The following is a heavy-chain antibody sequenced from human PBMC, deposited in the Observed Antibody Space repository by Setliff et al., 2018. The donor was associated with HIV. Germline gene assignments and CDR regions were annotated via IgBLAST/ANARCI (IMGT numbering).Heavy chain of an antibody. Sequence: PGESLKISCVASGFTFNSYWMYWVRQAPGKGLVCVSRVNNDGTDTIYADSVKGRFTISRDNAKSTLYLQMDSLRAEDTAVYYCARSPGDYLFDDWGQGTLVTVSS. CDR2: VNNDGTDT. CDR3: ARSPGDYLFDD. D-gene: IGHD4-17*01. CDR1: GFTFNSYW. J-gene: IGHJ4*02. V-gene: IGHV3-74*01.